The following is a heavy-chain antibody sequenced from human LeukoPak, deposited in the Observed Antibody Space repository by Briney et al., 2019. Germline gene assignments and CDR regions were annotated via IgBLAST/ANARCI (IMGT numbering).Heavy chain of an antibody. V-gene: IGHV4-39*01. D-gene: IGHD1-1*01. J-gene: IGHJ4*02. CDR3: ASGNWHPLRDY. CDR1: GGSISSSSYY. CDR2: IYYSGST. Sequence: SETLSLTCTVSGGSISSSSYYWGWIRQPPGKGLEWIGSIYYSGSTYYNPSLKSRVTISVDTSKNQFSLKLSSVTAADTAVYYCASGNWHPLRDYWGQGTLVTVSS.